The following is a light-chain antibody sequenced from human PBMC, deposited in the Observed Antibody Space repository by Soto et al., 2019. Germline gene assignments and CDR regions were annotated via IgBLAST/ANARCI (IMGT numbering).Light chain of an antibody. CDR2: GAS. V-gene: IGKV3-20*01. CDR1: QSVSSSY. CDR3: QQYGSSPPIT. Sequence: EIVLTQFPGTLSLSPGERATLSCRASQSVSSSYLAWYQQKPGQAPRLLIYGASSRATGIPDRFSGSGSGTDFTLTISRLEPEDFAVYYCQQYGSSPPITFGQGTDWRL. J-gene: IGKJ5*01.